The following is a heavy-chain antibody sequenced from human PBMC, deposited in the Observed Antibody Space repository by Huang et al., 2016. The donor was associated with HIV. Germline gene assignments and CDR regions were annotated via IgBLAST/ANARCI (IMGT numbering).Heavy chain of an antibody. D-gene: IGHD2-15*01. CDR2: MNPNSGRR. J-gene: IGHJ4*02. CDR3: ARGHCRGATCYLYFDY. V-gene: IGHV1-8*01. Sequence: QVQLVQSGAEVKKPGASVKVSCKASGYNFTSYDINWVRQATGQGLEWMGGMNPNSGRRGYAQKVQGRVTRTRNTSMSTAYMELSGLRSEDTAVYYCARGHCRGATCYLYFDYWGQGTLVTVS. CDR1: GYNFTSYD.